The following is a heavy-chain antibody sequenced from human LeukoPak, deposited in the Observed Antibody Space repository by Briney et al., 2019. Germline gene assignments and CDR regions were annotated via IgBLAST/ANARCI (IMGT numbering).Heavy chain of an antibody. CDR2: ISSSGSTI. V-gene: IGHV3-11*04. CDR3: ARYRDGYTYFDY. D-gene: IGHD5-24*01. Sequence: LSLTCAVYGGSFSGYYMSWIRQAPGKGLEWVSYISSSGSTISYADSVKGRFTISTDNAMNSLYLQMNSLRVEDTAVYYCARYRDGYTYFDYWGQGTLVTVSS. CDR1: GGSFSGYY. J-gene: IGHJ4*02.